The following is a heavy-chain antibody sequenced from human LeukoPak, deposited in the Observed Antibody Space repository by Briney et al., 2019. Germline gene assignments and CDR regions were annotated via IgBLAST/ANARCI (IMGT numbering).Heavy chain of an antibody. V-gene: IGHV3-43*02. CDR3: VRDPDALDY. J-gene: IGHJ4*02. CDR2: ISGNXRST. CDR1: XXTFXXXX. Sequence: GGSLRLSCVXSXXTFXXXXXXXXXXXXXXXXXWVXLISGNXRSTYYAXSXKGRFTISRDNGKNSLYLQMNSLRDEDTAVYYCVRDPDALDYWGQGTQVTVSS.